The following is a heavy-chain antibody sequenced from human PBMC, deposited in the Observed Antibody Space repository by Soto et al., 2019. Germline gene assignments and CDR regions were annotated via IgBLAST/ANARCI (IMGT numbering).Heavy chain of an antibody. CDR2: ISWNSGSI. J-gene: IGHJ5*02. Sequence: GGSLRLSCAASGFTFDDYAMHWVRQAPGKGLEWVSGISWNSGSIGYADSVKGRFTISRDNAKNSLYLQMNSLRAEDTALYYCAKDTGGDYGNNWFDPWGQGTLVTVSS. D-gene: IGHD4-17*01. CDR1: GFTFDDYA. V-gene: IGHV3-9*01. CDR3: AKDTGGDYGNNWFDP.